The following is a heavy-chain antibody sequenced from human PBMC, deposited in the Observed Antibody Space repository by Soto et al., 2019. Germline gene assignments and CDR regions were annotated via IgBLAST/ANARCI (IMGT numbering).Heavy chain of an antibody. CDR2: IIPIFGTA. CDR3: AEEKNYRGHYYYYGMDV. V-gene: IGHV1-69*13. CDR1: GGTFSSYA. J-gene: IGHJ6*02. D-gene: IGHD1-26*01. Sequence: SVKVSCKASGGTFSSYAISWVRQAPGQGLEWMGGIIPIFGTANYAQKFQGRVTITADESTSTAYMELSSLRSEDTAVYYCAEEKNYRGHYYYYGMDVWGQGTTVTVSS.